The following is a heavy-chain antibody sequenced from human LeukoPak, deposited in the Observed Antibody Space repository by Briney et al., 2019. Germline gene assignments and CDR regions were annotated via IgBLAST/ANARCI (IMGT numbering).Heavy chain of an antibody. D-gene: IGHD3-10*01. J-gene: IGHJ6*03. CDR2: IRYDGSNK. CDR3: AKGGSYLYYYMDV. CDR1: GFTFSSYG. V-gene: IGHV3-30*02. Sequence: GGSLRLSFAASGFTFSSYGMHWVRQAPGKGLEWVAFIRYDGSNKYYADSVKGRFTISRDNSKNTLYLQMNSLRAEDTAVYYCAKGGSYLYYYMDVWGKGTTVTVSS.